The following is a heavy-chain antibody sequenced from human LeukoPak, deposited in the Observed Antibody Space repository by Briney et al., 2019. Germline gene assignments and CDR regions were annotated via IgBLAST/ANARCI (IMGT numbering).Heavy chain of an antibody. CDR3: ARDGKSNWY. J-gene: IGHJ4*02. CDR1: GYDFTGFY. CDR2: VNPRSGDT. V-gene: IGHV1-2*02. Sequence: GASVKVSCETSGYDFTGFYMHWVRQAPGQGLESMGYVNPRSGDTNYAQKFQGRVRMTTDTSIGTASMELSWLRSDDTAVYYCARDGKSNWYWGQGTLVTVSS. D-gene: IGHD1-1*01.